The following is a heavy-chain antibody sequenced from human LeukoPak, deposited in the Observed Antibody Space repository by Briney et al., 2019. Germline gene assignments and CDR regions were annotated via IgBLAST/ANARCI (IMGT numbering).Heavy chain of an antibody. CDR3: ARDRGSDDPIDY. CDR1: GFTLRSYG. D-gene: IGHD2-15*01. J-gene: IGHJ4*02. V-gene: IGHV3-33*01. Sequence: GRSLRLSCAASGFTLRSYGMHWVRQAPGKGLEWVAVIWHDGKHKYYADSVKGRFTVSRDNSKSTLYLQMDSLRVEDTAVYYCARDRGSDDPIDYWGQGTLVTVSS. CDR2: IWHDGKHK.